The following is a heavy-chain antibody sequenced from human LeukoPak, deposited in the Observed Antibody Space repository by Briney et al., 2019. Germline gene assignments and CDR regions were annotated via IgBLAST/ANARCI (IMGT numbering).Heavy chain of an antibody. CDR1: GFIVSSNY. CDR3: VLIPGSGY. J-gene: IGHJ4*01. D-gene: IGHD3-16*01. CDR2: IYGGGST. Sequence: GGSLRLSCAASGFIVSSNYMTWVLQAPGQGLEWVSIIYGGGSTYYADSVKGRFTISRDNSKNTLSLQMNSLRDEDTAVYYCVLIPGSGYWGHGTLVTVSS. V-gene: IGHV3-53*01.